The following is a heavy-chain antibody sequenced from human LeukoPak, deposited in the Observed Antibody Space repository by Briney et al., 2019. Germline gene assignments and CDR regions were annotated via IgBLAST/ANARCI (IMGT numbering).Heavy chain of an antibody. J-gene: IGHJ4*02. Sequence: PGGSLRLSCAASGLTFSSYAVSWVRQAPGKGLEWVSAISGSGDTSFYADSVKGRFTISRDNSKNTLYLQMNSLSAEDTAVYYFAKDFRGNGYFFDYWGQGTLVTVSS. CDR2: ISGSGDTS. V-gene: IGHV3-23*01. D-gene: IGHD4-23*01. CDR3: AKDFRGNGYFFDY. CDR1: GLTFSSYA.